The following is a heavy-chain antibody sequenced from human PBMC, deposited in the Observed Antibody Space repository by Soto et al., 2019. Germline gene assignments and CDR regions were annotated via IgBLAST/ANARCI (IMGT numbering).Heavy chain of an antibody. V-gene: IGHV1-46*01. D-gene: IGHD3-10*01. J-gene: IGHJ6*02. CDR2: INPSGSST. Sequence: ASVKVSCKASGYTFTSYYMHWVRQAPGQGLEWMGIINPSGSSTSYAQKFQGRVTMTRDTSTSTVYMELSSLRSEDTAVYYCARDIYYYGSGSYYNGAPHRGMDVWGQGTTVTVSS. CDR1: GYTFTSYY. CDR3: ARDIYYYGSGSYYNGAPHRGMDV.